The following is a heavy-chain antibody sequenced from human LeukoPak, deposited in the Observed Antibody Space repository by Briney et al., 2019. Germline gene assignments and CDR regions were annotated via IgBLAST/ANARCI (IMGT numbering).Heavy chain of an antibody. CDR1: GFTFSSYG. D-gene: IGHD3-22*01. J-gene: IGHJ4*02. CDR2: IRFDGNNK. CDR3: AKDHYSDDTVYATMGSDH. Sequence: GGSLRLSCAASGFTFSSYGMHWVRQAPGKGLEWVAFIRFDGNNKYYADSVKGRFTISRDNSKSTLYLQMNNLRVEDTAVYHCAKDHYSDDTVYATMGSDHWGQGSQVTVSS. V-gene: IGHV3-30*02.